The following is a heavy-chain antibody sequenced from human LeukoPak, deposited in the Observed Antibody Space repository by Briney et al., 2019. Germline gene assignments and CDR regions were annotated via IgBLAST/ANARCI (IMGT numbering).Heavy chain of an antibody. CDR3: KGPTGAVYYYMDV. V-gene: IGHV4-34*01. CDR1: GGSFSDYY. J-gene: IGHJ6*03. CDR2: INHSGST. D-gene: IGHD3-3*01. Sequence: PSETVSLPCAVYGGSFSDYYWSWIRQPPGKGLEWIGEINHSGSTNYNSSLKSRVTISVDTSKNQFSLKLSSVTAADTAVYYCKGPTGAVYYYMDVWGKGTTVTVSS.